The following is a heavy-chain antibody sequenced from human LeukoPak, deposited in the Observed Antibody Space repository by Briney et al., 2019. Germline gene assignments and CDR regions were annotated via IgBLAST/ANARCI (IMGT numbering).Heavy chain of an antibody. J-gene: IGHJ3*02. CDR3: ARETRLHSGSYSTDAFDI. Sequence: SETLSLTCAVYGGSSSGYYWSWIRQPPGKGLEWIGEINHSGSTNYNPSLKSRVTISVDTSKNQFSLKLSSVTAADTAVYYCARETRLHSGSYSTDAFDIWGQGTMVTVSS. D-gene: IGHD1-26*01. V-gene: IGHV4-34*01. CDR2: INHSGST. CDR1: GGSSSGYY.